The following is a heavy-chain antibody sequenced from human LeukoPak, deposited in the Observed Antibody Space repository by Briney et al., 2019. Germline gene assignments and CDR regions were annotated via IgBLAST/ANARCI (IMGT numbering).Heavy chain of an antibody. CDR2: TFYRPKWYY. CDR3: ALARSEYHYGMDV. Sequence: SQTLSLTCAISGDSVSCISVAWNWIRQSPSRGLESLGRTFYRPKWYYEYAVSVKGRININPDPSKNQFSLQLNSVTPEDTAVYYCALARSEYHYGMDVWGQGTTVTVSS. J-gene: IGHJ6*02. V-gene: IGHV6-1*01. CDR1: GDSVSCISVA.